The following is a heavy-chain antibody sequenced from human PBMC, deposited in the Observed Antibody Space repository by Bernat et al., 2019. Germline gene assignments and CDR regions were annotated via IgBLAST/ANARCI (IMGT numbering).Heavy chain of an antibody. CDR1: GGSISSSSYY. J-gene: IGHJ4*02. V-gene: IGHV4-39*01. D-gene: IGHD6-19*01. Sequence: QLQLQESGPGLVKPSETLSLTCTVSGGSISSSSYYWGWIRQPPGKGLEWIGSIYYSGSTYYNPSLKSRVTISVDTSKNQFSLKLGSVAAGDTAVYCCAGGVGPRDRGGWYRWGQGTLVT. CDR2: IYYSGST. CDR3: AGGVGPRDRGGWYR.